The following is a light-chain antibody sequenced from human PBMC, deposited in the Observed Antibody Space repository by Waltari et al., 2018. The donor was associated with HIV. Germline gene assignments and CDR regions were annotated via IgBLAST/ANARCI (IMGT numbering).Light chain of an antibody. CDR2: SND. Sequence: QSVLTQPPTLPRTPAQRGSISCTPSSSTIAPGSDVHWYQVLPGTDPKLLIFSNDTRPSGVPDRFSASKSPTSASLAITVLQPEDEADYYCQSYDSGLSATVFGGGTRLTVL. CDR3: QSYDSGLSATV. V-gene: IGLV1-40*01. J-gene: IGLJ3*02. CDR1: SSTIAPGSD.